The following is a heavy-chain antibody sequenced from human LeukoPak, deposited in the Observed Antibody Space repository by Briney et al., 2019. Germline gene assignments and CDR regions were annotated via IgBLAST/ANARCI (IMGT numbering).Heavy chain of an antibody. D-gene: IGHD2-2*02. Sequence: SETLSLTCTVSGDSISSYYWGWIRQPPGKGLEWIGYIYHSGSTNYNPSLKSRVTISADTSKDQFSLKLASVTAADTAVYYCASTSPGIVVVPAAIDYWGQGTLVTVSS. CDR1: GDSISSYY. CDR3: ASTSPGIVVVPAAIDY. V-gene: IGHV4-59*01. CDR2: IYHSGST. J-gene: IGHJ4*02.